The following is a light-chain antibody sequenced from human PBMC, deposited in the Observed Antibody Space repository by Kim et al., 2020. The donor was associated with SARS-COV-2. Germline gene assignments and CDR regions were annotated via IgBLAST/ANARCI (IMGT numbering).Light chain of an antibody. CDR1: QSVSSY. CDR2: DAS. Sequence: LSPGERATLSCRASQSVSSYLACYKQKPGQATRLRMYDASNRATGIPARFSGSGSGTDFTLTISSLEPEDFAVYYCQQRFNWPITFGQGTRLEIK. CDR3: QQRFNWPIT. V-gene: IGKV3-11*01. J-gene: IGKJ5*01.